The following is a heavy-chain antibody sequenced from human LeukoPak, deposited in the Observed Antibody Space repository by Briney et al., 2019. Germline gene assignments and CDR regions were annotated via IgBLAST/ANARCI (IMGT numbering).Heavy chain of an antibody. CDR2: IKQGGRET. CDR3: ARARYCANSVCHIGGGLDV. Sequence: PGGSLRRSCAASGYPVVNNWMTSVRQDPGKGLEWVATIKQGGRETYYVDSVKGRFSISRDNARDSMYLQMNILRAEDAAVYYCARARYCANSVCHIGGGLDVWGPGTTVTVSS. V-gene: IGHV3-7*04. D-gene: IGHD2-8*01. J-gene: IGHJ6*02. CDR1: GYPVVNNW.